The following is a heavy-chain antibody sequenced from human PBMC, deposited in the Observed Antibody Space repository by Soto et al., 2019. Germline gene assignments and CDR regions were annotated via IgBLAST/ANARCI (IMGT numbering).Heavy chain of an antibody. Sequence: QVQLQESGPGLVKPSETLSLTCAVSGGSISTYFWNWLRQPPGKGLEWIAYISDSGSIINNPSLKSRVTLTLDASNNQFTQRLRSVTVADTIVYFCARGSMAADATEAAFDFWGKGTMVTVSS. D-gene: IGHD6-13*01. V-gene: IGHV4-59*01. CDR2: ISDSGSI. CDR3: ARGSMAADATEAAFDF. J-gene: IGHJ3*01. CDR1: GGSISTYF.